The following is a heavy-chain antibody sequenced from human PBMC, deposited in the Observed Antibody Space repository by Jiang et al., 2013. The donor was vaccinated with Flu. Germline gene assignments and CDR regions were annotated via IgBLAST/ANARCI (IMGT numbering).Heavy chain of an antibody. CDR1: DDSISSFY. V-gene: IGHV4-59*08. D-gene: IGHD2-2*01. CDR3: ARHGLATQPDFEY. CDR2: FYYSGST. J-gene: IGHJ4*02. Sequence: SLTCTVSDDSISSFYWSWIRQPPGKGLEWIGYFYYSGSTNYNPSLKSRVTISVDTSKNQLSLKLSSVTAADTAVYYCARHGLATQPDFEYWGQGTLVTVPS.